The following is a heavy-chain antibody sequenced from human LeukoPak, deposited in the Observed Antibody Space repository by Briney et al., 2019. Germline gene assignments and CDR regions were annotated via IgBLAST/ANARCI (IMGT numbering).Heavy chain of an antibody. CDR3: ARDLYYYDSSGSPVDY. CDR1: GFTFSSYE. J-gene: IGHJ4*02. Sequence: GGSLRLSCAASGFTFSSYEMNWVRQAPGKGLEWVSYISSSGSTIYYADSVEGRFTISRDNAKNSLYLQMNSLRAEDTAVYYCARDLYYYDSSGSPVDYWGQGTLVTVSS. V-gene: IGHV3-48*03. D-gene: IGHD3-22*01. CDR2: ISSSGSTI.